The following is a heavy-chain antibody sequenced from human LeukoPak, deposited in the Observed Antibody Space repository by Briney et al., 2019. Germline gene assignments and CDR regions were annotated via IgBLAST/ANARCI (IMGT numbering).Heavy chain of an antibody. V-gene: IGHV3-9*01. Sequence: PGTSLRLSCAVSGFTFDDHAMFWVRQAPGKGLEWVSGISWNSGSIAYADSVKGRFTISRDNAKNSLYLQMNSLRTEDTALYYCAKDVLPSGYCGYFDCRGQGALVTVSS. J-gene: IGHJ4*02. CDR3: AKDVLPSGYCGYFDC. CDR1: GFTFDDHA. CDR2: ISWNSGSI. D-gene: IGHD2-21*01.